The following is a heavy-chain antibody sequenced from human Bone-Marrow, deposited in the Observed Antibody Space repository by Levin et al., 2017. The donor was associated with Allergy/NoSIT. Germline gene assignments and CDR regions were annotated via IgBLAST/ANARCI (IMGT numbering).Heavy chain of an antibody. CDR1: GYTLTELS. V-gene: IGHV1-24*01. Sequence: PGASVKVSCKVSGYTLTELSIHWVRQAPGKGLEWMGGFDPEDGETIYAQKFQGRVTMTEDTSADIAYMQLSSLRSEDTAVYYCATAIGPEAFDLWGQGTLVTVSS. CDR3: ATAIGPEAFDL. D-gene: IGHD3/OR15-3a*01. J-gene: IGHJ3*01. CDR2: FDPEDGET.